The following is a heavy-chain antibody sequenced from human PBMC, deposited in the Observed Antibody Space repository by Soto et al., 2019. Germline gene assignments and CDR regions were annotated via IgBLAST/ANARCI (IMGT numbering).Heavy chain of an antibody. J-gene: IGHJ6*02. Sequence: PRGSLLLSCASSVFTFSIYEMTWVRQAPGKGLEWVSYISSSGTTIYYADSVKGRFTISRDNSKNSLYLQMNSLRAEDTAVYYCARPGEFEGGMDVWGQGTTVTV. V-gene: IGHV3-48*03. CDR1: VFTFSIYE. CDR2: ISSSGTTI. D-gene: IGHD3-16*01. CDR3: ARPGEFEGGMDV.